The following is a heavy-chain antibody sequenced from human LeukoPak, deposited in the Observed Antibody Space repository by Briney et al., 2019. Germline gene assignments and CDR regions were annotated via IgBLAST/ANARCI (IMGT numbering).Heavy chain of an antibody. V-gene: IGHV3-30*04. CDR3: AGHFGAWHYFDY. J-gene: IGHJ4*02. D-gene: IGHD3-3*01. Sequence: GGSLRLSCAAPGFTFSSYAIHWVRRAPGKGLEWVALISYDGSTKYSTDSVKGRFTISRDNSKNTLYLQMNSLRPEDTAVYYCAGHFGAWHYFDYWGQGTLVTVSS. CDR1: GFTFSSYA. CDR2: ISYDGSTK.